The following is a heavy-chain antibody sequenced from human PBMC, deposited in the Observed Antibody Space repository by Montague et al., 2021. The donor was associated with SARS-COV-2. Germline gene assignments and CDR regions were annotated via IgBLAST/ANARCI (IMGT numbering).Heavy chain of an antibody. CDR2: IYYSGST. J-gene: IGHJ6*02. D-gene: IGHD3-22*01. CDR1: GGAISSSSYY. V-gene: IGHV4-39*07. CDR3: ARDTRITMLVVVNRYGMDV. Sequence: SETLSLTCTVSGGAISSSSYYWGWIRQPPGKGLEWIGSIYYSGSTYYNPSLKGRVTISVDTSKNQFSLKLSSVTAADTAVYYCARDTRITMLVVVNRYGMDVGGQGTTVTVSS.